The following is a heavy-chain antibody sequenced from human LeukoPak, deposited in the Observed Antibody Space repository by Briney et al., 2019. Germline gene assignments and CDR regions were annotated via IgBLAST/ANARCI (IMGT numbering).Heavy chain of an antibody. Sequence: SETLSLTCTVSGGPISSSSYHWGWIRQPPGKGLEWIGTIYSGGSTYYNPSLKRRVSISIDTSHNQFFLKLNSVTAADTAVYYCARQRGKMRYFDFVALDYWGQGTLVTVSS. CDR1: GGPISSSSYH. CDR2: IYSGGST. CDR3: ARQRGKMRYFDFVALDY. D-gene: IGHD3-9*01. V-gene: IGHV4-39*01. J-gene: IGHJ4*02.